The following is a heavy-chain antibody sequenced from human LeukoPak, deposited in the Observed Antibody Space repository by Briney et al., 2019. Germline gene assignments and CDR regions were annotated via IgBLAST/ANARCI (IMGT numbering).Heavy chain of an antibody. Sequence: PSETLSLTCAVSGGSISSGGYSWSWIRQPAGKGLEWIGYIYHSGSTYYNPSLKSRVTISVDRSKNQFSLKLSSVTAADTAVYYCAREDSGSGSYFDYWGQGTLVTVSS. CDR3: AREDSGSGSYFDY. D-gene: IGHD3-10*01. J-gene: IGHJ4*02. CDR2: IYHSGST. V-gene: IGHV4-30-2*01. CDR1: GGSISSGGYS.